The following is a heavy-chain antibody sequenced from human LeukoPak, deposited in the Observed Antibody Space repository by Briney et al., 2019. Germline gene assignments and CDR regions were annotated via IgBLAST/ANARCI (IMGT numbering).Heavy chain of an antibody. CDR2: IYYSGST. Sequence: SETLSLNWNVSGCPISSRRYLWGWVRQPPGKGLGWIGSIYYSGSTYYNPSLKSRVTISVDTSKNQFSLKLSSVTAADTAVYYCARRNPTHNWFDPWGQGTLVTVSS. V-gene: IGHV4-39*01. CDR3: ARRNPTHNWFDP. J-gene: IGHJ5*02. CDR1: GCPISSRRYL.